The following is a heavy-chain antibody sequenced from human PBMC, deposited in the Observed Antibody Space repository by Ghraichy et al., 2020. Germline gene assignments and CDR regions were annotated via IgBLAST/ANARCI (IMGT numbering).Heavy chain of an antibody. J-gene: IGHJ4*02. Sequence: SQTLSLTCAISGDSVSSNSAAWNWIRQSPSRGLEWLGRTYYRSKWYNDYAVSVKSRITINPDTSKNQFSLQLNSVTPEDTAVYYCARGPRIAAAGPVYFDYWSQGTLVTVSS. CDR1: GDSVSSNSAA. CDR2: TYYRSKWYN. D-gene: IGHD6-13*01. V-gene: IGHV6-1*01. CDR3: ARGPRIAAAGPVYFDY.